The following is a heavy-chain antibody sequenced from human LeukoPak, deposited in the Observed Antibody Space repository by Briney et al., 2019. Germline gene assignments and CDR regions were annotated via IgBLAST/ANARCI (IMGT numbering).Heavy chain of an antibody. D-gene: IGHD6-13*01. Sequence: GGSLRLSCAASGFTFSSYGMHSVRQAPGKGLEWVAFIRYDGSNKYYADSVKGRFTISRDNSKNTLYLQMNSLRAEDTAVYYCAKDRVAAAGIYNWFDPWGQGTLVTVSS. CDR3: AKDRVAAAGIYNWFDP. CDR1: GFTFSSYG. V-gene: IGHV3-30*02. CDR2: IRYDGSNK. J-gene: IGHJ5*02.